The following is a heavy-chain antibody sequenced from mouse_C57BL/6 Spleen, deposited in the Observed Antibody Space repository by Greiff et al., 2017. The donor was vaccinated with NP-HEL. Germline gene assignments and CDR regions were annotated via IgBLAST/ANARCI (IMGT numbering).Heavy chain of an antibody. CDR2: IDPENGDT. D-gene: IGHD2-4*01. V-gene: IGHV14-4*01. J-gene: IGHJ4*01. CDR1: GFNIKDDY. CDR3: TTLSTMITTDYYAMDY. Sequence: DVQLQESGAELVRPGASVKLSCTASGFNIKDDYMHWVKQRPEQGLEWIGWIDPENGDTEYASKFQGKATITADTSSNTAYLQLSSLTSEDTAVYYGTTLSTMITTDYYAMDYWGQGTSVTVSS.